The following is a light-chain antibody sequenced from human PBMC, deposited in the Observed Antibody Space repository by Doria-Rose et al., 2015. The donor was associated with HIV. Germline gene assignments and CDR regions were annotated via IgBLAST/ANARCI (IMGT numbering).Light chain of an antibody. CDR2: AAS. CDR3: QQSYSIHLA. Sequence: IIANYLNWYNPKPCQAPNLLIYAASSLQGGVPSRFNGSGSGTDFTLTISNLQPKDFATYYCQQSYSIHLAFGPGNKVDI. CDR1: IIANY. J-gene: IGKJ3*01. V-gene: IGKV1-39*01.